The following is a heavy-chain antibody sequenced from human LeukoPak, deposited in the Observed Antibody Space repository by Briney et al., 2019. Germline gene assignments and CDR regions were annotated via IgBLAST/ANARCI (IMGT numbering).Heavy chain of an antibody. CDR3: AKQLFYYESSDSHYYDY. J-gene: IGHJ4*02. Sequence: GGSLRLSCTASGFTFRNYGMTWVRQAPGKGLEWVSSIGGRGESTYYADSVEGRFTISRDNSENTVSLQMNSLRAGDTAVYYCAKQLFYYESSDSHYYDYWGQGTLVTVSS. CDR1: GFTFRNYG. CDR2: IGGRGEST. D-gene: IGHD3-22*01. V-gene: IGHV3-23*01.